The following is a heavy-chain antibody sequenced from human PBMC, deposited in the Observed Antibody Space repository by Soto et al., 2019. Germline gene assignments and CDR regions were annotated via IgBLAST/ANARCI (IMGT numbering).Heavy chain of an antibody. J-gene: IGHJ2*01. CDR1: GFTLRSYW. CDR2: IKTDASEK. Sequence: EVQLVASGGGLVRPGGSLRLSCAASGFTLRSYWMSWVRQAPAEGLEWLATIKTDASEKKYVDSVKGRFTVSRDNAKNSLNLQMNSRRAEATADYYSARGPGYGSGSSVNHCLVCWGRGTLVTVS. D-gene: IGHD3-10*01. V-gene: IGHV3-7*01. CDR3: ARGPGYGSGSSVNHCLVC.